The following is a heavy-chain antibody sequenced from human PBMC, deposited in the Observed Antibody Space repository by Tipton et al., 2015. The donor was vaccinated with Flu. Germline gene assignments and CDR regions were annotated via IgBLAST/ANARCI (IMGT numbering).Heavy chain of an antibody. CDR2: IYHYGNT. Sequence: LRLSCTVSGGSISGADYYWSWIRQSPGKRLEWIGFIYHYGNTYYNSSLKSRVTISMDTSKNQFSLKMRSVTAADTAVYYCARARGTYYYDSGGYSFDYWGQGTLVTVSS. J-gene: IGHJ4*02. D-gene: IGHD3-22*01. CDR1: GGSISGADYY. V-gene: IGHV4-30-4*01. CDR3: ARARGTYYYDSGGYSFDY.